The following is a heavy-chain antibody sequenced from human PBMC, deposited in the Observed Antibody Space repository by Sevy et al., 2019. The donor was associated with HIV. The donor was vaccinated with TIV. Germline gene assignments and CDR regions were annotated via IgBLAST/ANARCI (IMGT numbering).Heavy chain of an antibody. D-gene: IGHD1-26*01. CDR2: LNGSGGRT. J-gene: IGHJ3*02. Sequence: GGSLRLSCAASRFTFSSFAMSWVRQTPGKGLEWVSGLNGSGGRTYYPDSVKGRFTISRDNSKNTLYLQMNSLRAEDTAVYYCAKDTDSGSYLNDAFDIWGQGTMVTVSS. CDR3: AKDTDSGSYLNDAFDI. V-gene: IGHV3-23*01. CDR1: RFTFSSFA.